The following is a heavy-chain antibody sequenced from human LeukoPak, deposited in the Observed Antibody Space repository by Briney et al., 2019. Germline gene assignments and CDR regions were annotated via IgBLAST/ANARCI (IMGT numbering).Heavy chain of an antibody. CDR3: ARGLYDSRPRDAFDI. CDR2: INPSGGST. V-gene: IGHV1-46*01. D-gene: IGHD3-22*01. CDR1: GYTFTSYY. J-gene: IGHJ3*02. Sequence: SVKVSCKASGYTFTSYYMHWVRQAPGQGLEWMGIINPSGGSTSYAQKFQGRVTMTRDMSTSTVYMELSSLRSEDTAVYYCARGLYDSRPRDAFDIWGQGTMVTVSS.